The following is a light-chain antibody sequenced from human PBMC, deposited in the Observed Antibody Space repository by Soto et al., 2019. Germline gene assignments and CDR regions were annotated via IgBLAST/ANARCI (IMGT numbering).Light chain of an antibody. Sequence: DIQMTQSPSTLSGSVGDRVTLTCRASQTIGSWLAWYQQKPGRAPKLLIFDASSLESGVPSRFSGNGSGTEFTLTISGLQPDDFASYYCQQYNSYSGMFGQGTKVDIK. CDR3: QQYNSYSGM. J-gene: IGKJ1*01. V-gene: IGKV1-5*01. CDR2: DAS. CDR1: QTIGSW.